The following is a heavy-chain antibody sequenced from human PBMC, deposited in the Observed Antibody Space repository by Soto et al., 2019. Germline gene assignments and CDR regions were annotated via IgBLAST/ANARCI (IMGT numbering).Heavy chain of an antibody. J-gene: IGHJ6*03. D-gene: IGHD2-2*02. CDR2: IYYSGST. Sequence: SETLSLTCTVSGGSISSGGYYWSWIRQHPGKGLEWIGYIYYSGSTYYNPSLKSRVTISVDTSKNQFSLKLSSVTAADTAVYYCARSIRNYYYYYMDVWGKGTTVTVSS. CDR1: GGSISSGGYY. CDR3: ARSIRNYYYYYMDV. V-gene: IGHV4-31*03.